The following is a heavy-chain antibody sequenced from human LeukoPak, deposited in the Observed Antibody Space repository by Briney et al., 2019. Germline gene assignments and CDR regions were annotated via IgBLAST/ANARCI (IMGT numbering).Heavy chain of an antibody. J-gene: IGHJ4*02. Sequence: GESLKISCKGSGYSFTRYWISWVRQMPGKGLEWMGRIDPSDSYTNYSPSFQGHVTISADKSISTAYLQWSSLKASDTAMYYCALTPGGIVVAPPDYWGQGTLVTVSS. CDR1: GYSFTRYW. CDR2: IDPSDSYT. V-gene: IGHV5-10-1*01. D-gene: IGHD2-2*01. CDR3: ALTPGGIVVAPPDY.